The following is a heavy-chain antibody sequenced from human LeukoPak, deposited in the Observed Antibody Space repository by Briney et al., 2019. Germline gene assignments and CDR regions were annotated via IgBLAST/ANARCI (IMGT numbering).Heavy chain of an antibody. J-gene: IGHJ4*02. CDR3: ARDLWFGDEGPRYYFDY. CDR1: GFTLSSYA. D-gene: IGHD3-10*01. Sequence: GGSLRLSCAASGFTLSSYAMHWVRQAPGKGLEWVAVISYDGSNKYYADSVKGRFTISRDNSKNTLYLQMNSLRAEDTAVYYCARDLWFGDEGPRYYFDYWGQGTLVTVSS. V-gene: IGHV3-30-3*01. CDR2: ISYDGSNK.